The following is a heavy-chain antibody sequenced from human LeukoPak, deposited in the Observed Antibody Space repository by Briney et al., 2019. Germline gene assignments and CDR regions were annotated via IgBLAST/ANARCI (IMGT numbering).Heavy chain of an antibody. CDR2: IIPIFGTA. CDR3: ARDGSGSYLPWFDP. CDR1: GGTFSSYD. V-gene: IGHV1-69*13. Sequence: ASVKVSCKASGGTFSSYDISWVRQAPGQGLEWMGGIIPIFGTANYAQKFQGRVTITADESTSTAYMELSSLRSEDTAVYYCARDGSGSYLPWFDPWGQGTLVTVSS. J-gene: IGHJ5*02. D-gene: IGHD1-26*01.